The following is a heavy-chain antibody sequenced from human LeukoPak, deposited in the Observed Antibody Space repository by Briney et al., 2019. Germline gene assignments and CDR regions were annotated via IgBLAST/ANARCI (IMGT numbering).Heavy chain of an antibody. Sequence: GGSLRLSCAASGFTFSSYAMSWVRQAPGKGLEWVSAISGSGGSTYYADSVKGRFTISRDNSKNTLYLQMNSLRAEDTAVYYCVKGKNYYDSSGYYLVPYYFDYWGQGTLVTVSS. D-gene: IGHD3-22*01. CDR3: VKGKNYYDSSGYYLVPYYFDY. CDR2: ISGSGGST. J-gene: IGHJ4*02. CDR1: GFTFSSYA. V-gene: IGHV3-23*01.